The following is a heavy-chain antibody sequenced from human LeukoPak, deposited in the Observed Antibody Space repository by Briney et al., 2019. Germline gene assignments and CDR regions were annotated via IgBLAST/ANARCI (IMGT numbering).Heavy chain of an antibody. J-gene: IGHJ4*02. CDR1: GGSISSYY. CDR3: ARHEYSYGYSFFDY. CDR2: IYYSAST. Sequence: PSETLSLTCTVSGGSISSYYWSWSRQPPGKGLEWIGYIYYSASTNYNPSLKSRVTISVDTSKNQFSLKLSSVTAADTAVYYCARHEYSYGYSFFDYWGQGTLVTVSS. D-gene: IGHD5-18*01. V-gene: IGHV4-59*08.